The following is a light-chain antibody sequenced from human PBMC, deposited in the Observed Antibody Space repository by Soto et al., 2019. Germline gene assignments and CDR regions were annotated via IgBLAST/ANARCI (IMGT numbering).Light chain of an antibody. V-gene: IGLV2-14*01. J-gene: IGLJ1*01. CDR1: SSDVGDYNY. CDR2: EVR. CDR3: SSYRTGSAFYV. Sequence: QSVVTQPASVSGSPGQSITISCTGTSSDVGDYNYVSWYQHHPGKAPKLIIYEVRNRPSGVPNRFSGAKSGNTASLTISGLEAEDEADYYCSSYRTGSAFYVVGSGTKVTVL.